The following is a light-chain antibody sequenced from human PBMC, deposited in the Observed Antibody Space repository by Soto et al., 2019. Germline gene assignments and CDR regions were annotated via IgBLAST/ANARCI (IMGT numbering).Light chain of an antibody. CDR1: QTISSSY. J-gene: IGKJ1*01. CDR2: GAS. CDR3: QQYGT. V-gene: IGKV3-20*01. Sequence: EVVLTQSPGTLSLSPGERATLSCRASQTISSSYLAWYQQRPGQAPRLLIYGASSRATGIPDRFSGSGSGTDFTLTISRLEPENFAVYYCQQYGTFGQETKVEIK.